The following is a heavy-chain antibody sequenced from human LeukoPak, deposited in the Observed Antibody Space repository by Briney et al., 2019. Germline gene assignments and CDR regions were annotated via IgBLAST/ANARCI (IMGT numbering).Heavy chain of an antibody. V-gene: IGHV3-23*01. Sequence: GGSLRLSCAASGFTFSNYAMNWVSQTPRKWLEWISTLSSFGGNTYYADSVKGRFTISRDNYKNTLYLQMNSLRAEDTAIYYCAKSAENVVVTAIYYYYYMDVWGKGTTVTVSS. D-gene: IGHD2-21*02. CDR1: GFTFSNYA. CDR2: LSSFGGNT. CDR3: AKSAENVVVTAIYYYYYMDV. J-gene: IGHJ6*03.